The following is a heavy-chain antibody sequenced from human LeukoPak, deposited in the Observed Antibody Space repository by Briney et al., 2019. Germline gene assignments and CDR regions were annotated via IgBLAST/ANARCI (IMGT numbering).Heavy chain of an antibody. V-gene: IGHV4-59*01. Sequence: SETLSLTCTVSGGSISSYYWGWIRQPPGKGLEWIGYIYYSGSTNYNPSLKSRVTISVDTSKNQFSLKLSSVTAADTAVYYCARVSPIPPGRSFDYWGQGTLVTVSS. J-gene: IGHJ4*02. CDR2: IYYSGST. D-gene: IGHD2-8*02. CDR1: GGSISSYY. CDR3: ARVSPIPPGRSFDY.